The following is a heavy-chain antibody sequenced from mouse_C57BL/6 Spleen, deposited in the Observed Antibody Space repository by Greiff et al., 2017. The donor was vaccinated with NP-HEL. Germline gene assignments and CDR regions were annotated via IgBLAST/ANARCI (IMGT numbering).Heavy chain of an antibody. J-gene: IGHJ3*01. CDR2: IRNKANGYTT. V-gene: IGHV7-3*01. CDR1: GFTFTDYY. CDR3: ARTTGAGFAY. Sequence: EVQLVESGGGLVQPGGSLSLSCAASGFTFTDYYMSWVRQPPGKALEWLGFIRNKANGYTTEYSASVKGRFTISRDNSQSILYLQMKALRAEDSATYYCARTTGAGFAYWGQGTLVTVSA. D-gene: IGHD4-1*02.